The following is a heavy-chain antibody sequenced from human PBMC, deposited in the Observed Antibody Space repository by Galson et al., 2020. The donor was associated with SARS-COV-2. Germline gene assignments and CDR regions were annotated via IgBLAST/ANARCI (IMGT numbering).Heavy chain of an antibody. J-gene: IGHJ4*02. CDR2: INEDGSEE. CDR3: ARGGSSGSVDF. V-gene: IGHV3-7*04. CDR1: GFTFSAYW. Sequence: GESLKISCLTSGFTFSAYWMSWVRQTPGKGLEWVANINEDGSEENFVGSVEGRFTVSRDNAKNSLNLQMNSLRPEDTAVYYCARGGSSGSVDFWGRGTLVTVSS. D-gene: IGHD3-22*01.